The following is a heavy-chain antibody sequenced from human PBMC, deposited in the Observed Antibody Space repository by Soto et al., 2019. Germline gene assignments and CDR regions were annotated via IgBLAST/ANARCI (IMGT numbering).Heavy chain of an antibody. CDR2: IYPGDSDT. CDR1: GYSFTSYW. Sequence: GESLKISCKGSGYSFTSYWIAWVRQMPGKGLEWMGIIYPGDSDTRYSPSFQGQVTISADKSISTAYLQWSGLKASDTAMYYCARSSAWSGNVIFLFDYWGQGTLVTVSS. J-gene: IGHJ4*02. V-gene: IGHV5-51*01. D-gene: IGHD6-19*01. CDR3: ARSSAWSGNVIFLFDY.